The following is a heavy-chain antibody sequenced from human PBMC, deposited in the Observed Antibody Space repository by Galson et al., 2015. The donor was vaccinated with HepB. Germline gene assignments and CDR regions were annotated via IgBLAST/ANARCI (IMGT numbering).Heavy chain of an antibody. J-gene: IGHJ4*02. V-gene: IGHV4-34*01. CDR1: GGSFSGYY. D-gene: IGHD1-26*01. CDR2: INHSGST. CDR3: ARIAGAQLSPFDY. Sequence: ETLSLTCAVYGGSFSGYYWSWIRQPPGKGLEWIGEINHSGSTNYNPSLKSRVTISLDTSKHQFSLKVSSVTAAGTAVYYCARIAGAQLSPFDYWGQGTLVTVSS.